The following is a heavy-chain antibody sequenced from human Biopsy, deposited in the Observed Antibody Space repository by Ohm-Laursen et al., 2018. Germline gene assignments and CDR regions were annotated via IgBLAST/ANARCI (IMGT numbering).Heavy chain of an antibody. Sequence: SLRLSCAASGFTFSGFSMNWVRQAPGKGLGWVSSISASGNHIYYTDSVKGRFTVSRDNGKNSVYLQMNGLRVEDTAVYYCARDGEAKYCKHGVCPSDFWGQGTLVTVSS. V-gene: IGHV3-21*01. CDR3: ARDGEAKYCKHGVCPSDF. D-gene: IGHD2-8*01. CDR2: ISASGNHI. CDR1: GFTFSGFS. J-gene: IGHJ4*02.